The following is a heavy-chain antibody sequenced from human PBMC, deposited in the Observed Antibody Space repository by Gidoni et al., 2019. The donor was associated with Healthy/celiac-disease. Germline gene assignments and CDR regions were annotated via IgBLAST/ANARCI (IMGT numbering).Heavy chain of an antibody. V-gene: IGHV3-30*04. J-gene: IGHJ4*02. D-gene: IGHD3-3*01. CDR1: GFTFSSYA. CDR2: ISYDGSNK. Sequence: QVQLVESGGGVVQPGRSLRLSCAASGFTFSSYAMHWVRQAPGKGLEWVAVISYDGSNKYYADSVKGRFTISRDNSKNTLYLQMNSLRAEDTAVYYCARETYDFWSGYYTGTSYFDYWGQGTLVTVSS. CDR3: ARETYDFWSGYYTGTSYFDY.